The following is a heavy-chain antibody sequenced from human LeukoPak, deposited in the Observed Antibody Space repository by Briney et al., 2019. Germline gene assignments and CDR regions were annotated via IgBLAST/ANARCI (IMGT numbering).Heavy chain of an antibody. D-gene: IGHD1-26*01. J-gene: IGHJ4*02. V-gene: IGHV4-59*01. CDR3: ALRGATGVYFDQ. CDR1: GGSISSYY. Sequence: SETLSLTCTVSGGSISSYYWSWIRQPAGKGLEWIGYISYSGSTNYNPSLKSRLTISVDTSKNQCSLKLGSVTAADTAVYYCALRGATGVYFDQWGQGSLVTVSS. CDR2: ISYSGST.